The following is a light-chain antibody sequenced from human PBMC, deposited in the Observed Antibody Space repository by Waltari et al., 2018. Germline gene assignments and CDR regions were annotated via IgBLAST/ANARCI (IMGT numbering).Light chain of an antibody. CDR1: ESVRSY. Sequence: EIVLTQSPATLSLSPAERATLSCRASESVRSYLAWYQQKPGQAHRLRIYDASNRATGIPARFRGSGSGTDFTLTISSLEPEDFAVYYCQQRSNWLTFGGGTKVEIK. CDR2: DAS. CDR3: QQRSNWLT. J-gene: IGKJ4*01. V-gene: IGKV3-11*01.